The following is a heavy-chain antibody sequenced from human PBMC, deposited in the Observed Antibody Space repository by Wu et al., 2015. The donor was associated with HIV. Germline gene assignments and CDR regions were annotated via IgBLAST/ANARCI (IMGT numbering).Heavy chain of an antibody. CDR2: INQNSGGA. Sequence: QVQPVQSGVEVKKPGASVKVSCKASGYSFSDYHVHWVRQAPGQGLEWMGWINQNSGGATYAQKFQGRVAMTRDTSISTAFMELSRLRFDDTAIYYCARAHRPVADALELDYWGQGTLVIVS. CDR3: ARAHRPVADALELDY. D-gene: IGHD6-19*01. CDR1: GYSFSDYH. V-gene: IGHV1-2*02. J-gene: IGHJ4*02.